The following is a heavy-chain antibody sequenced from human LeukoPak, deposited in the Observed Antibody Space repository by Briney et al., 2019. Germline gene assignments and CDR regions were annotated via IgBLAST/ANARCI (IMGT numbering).Heavy chain of an antibody. V-gene: IGHV3-74*01. CDR1: GFTFSSYW. J-gene: IGHJ6*03. D-gene: IGHD3-10*01. CDR2: IHKHGTTT. CDR3: AREVTGSGNYYMDV. Sequence: GGSLRLSCAASGFTFSSYWMHWVRQTPGMGLVWVPRIHKHGTTTTYADSVKGRFTISRDNAKNTLYLQMNSLRAEDTAVYYCAREVTGSGNYYMDVWGKGTTVTVSS.